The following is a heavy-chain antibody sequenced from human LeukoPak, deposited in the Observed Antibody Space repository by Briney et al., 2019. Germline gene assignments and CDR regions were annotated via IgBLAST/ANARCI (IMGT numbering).Heavy chain of an antibody. CDR1: GYIFTSYW. CDR3: ARSRDRGIAARPYDY. CDR2: IYPGDSDT. D-gene: IGHD6-6*01. J-gene: IGHJ4*02. Sequence: GESLKISCKGSGYIFTSYWIGWVRQMPGKGLEWMGIIYPGDSDTRYSPSFQGQVTISADKSISTAYLQWSSLKASDTAMYYCARSRDRGIAARPYDYWGQGTLVTVSS. V-gene: IGHV5-51*01.